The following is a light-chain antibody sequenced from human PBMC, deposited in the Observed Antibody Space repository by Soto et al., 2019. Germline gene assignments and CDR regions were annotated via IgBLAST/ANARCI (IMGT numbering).Light chain of an antibody. V-gene: IGKV3-15*01. CDR2: GAS. CDR1: QSISDT. Sequence: EIVMTQSPATLSVSPGGRATLSCRASQSISDTLAWYQQKPGQAPRLLIYGASKRHTGFPARFSGSGSGTDFTLTISSLQSEDFAAYYCQQYAGSPTTFGQGTRLEIK. CDR3: QQYAGSPTT. J-gene: IGKJ5*01.